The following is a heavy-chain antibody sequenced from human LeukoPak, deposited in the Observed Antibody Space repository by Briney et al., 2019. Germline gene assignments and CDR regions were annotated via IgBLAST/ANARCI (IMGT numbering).Heavy chain of an antibody. Sequence: GGTLRLSCAASGFTFSNAWMSWVRQAPGKGLEWVGRIKSKTDGGTTDYAAPVKGRFTIPRDDSKNTLYLQMNSLKTEGTAVYYCTTDGASYYDLCSGSPWCYYYYMDVWGKGTTVTVSS. D-gene: IGHD3-3*01. CDR2: IKSKTDGGTT. J-gene: IGHJ6*03. CDR1: GFTFSNAW. CDR3: TTDGASYYDLCSGSPWCYYYYMDV. V-gene: IGHV3-15*01.